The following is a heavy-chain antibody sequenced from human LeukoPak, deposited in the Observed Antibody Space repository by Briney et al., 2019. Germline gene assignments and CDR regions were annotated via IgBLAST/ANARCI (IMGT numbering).Heavy chain of an antibody. V-gene: IGHV1-69*13. CDR1: GYTFTGYY. D-gene: IGHD5-18*01. CDR3: ARGTKSGYSYGPNLDY. Sequence: SVKVSCKASGYTFTGYYMHWVRQAPGQGLEWMGGIIPIFGTANYAQKFQGRVTITADESTSTAYMELSSLRSEDTAVYYCARGTKSGYSYGPNLDYWGQGTLVTVSS. J-gene: IGHJ4*02. CDR2: IIPIFGTA.